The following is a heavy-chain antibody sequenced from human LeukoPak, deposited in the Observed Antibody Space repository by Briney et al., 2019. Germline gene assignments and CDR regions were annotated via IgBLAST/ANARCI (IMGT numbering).Heavy chain of an antibody. V-gene: IGHV1-8*01. CDR3: ARGGTYLPFGY. J-gene: IGHJ4*02. CDR1: GYIFTSYD. CDR2: MNANSGDT. Sequence: GASVKVSCKASGYIFTSYDINWLRQATGQGVEWMGWMNANSGDTGYAQKFQGRVTMTRNTSISTAYMELSSLRSEDTAIYYCARGGTYLPFGYWGQGTLVTVSS. D-gene: IGHD3-10*01.